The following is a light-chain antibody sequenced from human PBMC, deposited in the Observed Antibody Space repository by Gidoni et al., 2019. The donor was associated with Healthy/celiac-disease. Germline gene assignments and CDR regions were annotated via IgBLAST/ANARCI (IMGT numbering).Light chain of an antibody. J-gene: IGKJ2*01. CDR3: QQYGSSPPYT. CDR2: GAS. Sequence: IVLTQSPGTLSLSPEERATLSCRASQSVSSSYLAWYQQKPGQAPRLLIYGASSRATGIPDRFSGSGSGTDFTLTISRLEPEDFAVYYCQQYGSSPPYTFGQGTKLEIK. V-gene: IGKV3-20*01. CDR1: QSVSSSY.